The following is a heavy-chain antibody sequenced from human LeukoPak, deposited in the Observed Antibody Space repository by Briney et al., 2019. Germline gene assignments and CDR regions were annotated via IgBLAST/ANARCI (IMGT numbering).Heavy chain of an antibody. CDR2: IYTTWST. D-gene: IGHD3-3*01. CDR1: GGSISSYY. V-gene: IGHV4-4*09. Sequence: SETLSLTCTVSGGSISSYYWSWIRQPPRKGLEWIGYIYTTWSTDYNPSLKSRVTISVDTSKNHLSLNLSSVTAADTAVYYCARRGTIFGPESLWGRGTLVTVSS. CDR3: ARRGTIFGPESL. J-gene: IGHJ2*01.